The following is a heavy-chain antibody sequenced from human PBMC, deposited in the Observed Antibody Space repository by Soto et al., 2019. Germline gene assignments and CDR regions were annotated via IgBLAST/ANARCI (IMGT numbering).Heavy chain of an antibody. Sequence: QVQLEQSGAEVKKAGSSVKVSCKASGGTFSSYAISWVRQAPGEGLEWMGGIIPIFGTANYAQKFQGRVTITADESTSTAYMELSSLRSEDTAVYYCARANSLGPEDYYYGMDVWGQGTTVTVSS. J-gene: IGHJ6*02. CDR3: ARANSLGPEDYYYGMDV. D-gene: IGHD3-16*02. CDR1: GGTFSSYA. V-gene: IGHV1-69*12. CDR2: IIPIFGTA.